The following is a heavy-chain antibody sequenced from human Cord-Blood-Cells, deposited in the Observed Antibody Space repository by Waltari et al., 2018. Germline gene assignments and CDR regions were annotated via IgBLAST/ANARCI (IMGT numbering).Heavy chain of an antibody. CDR3: ARDPESYGYFDY. Sequence: QVQLVESGGGVVQPGRSLRLSCAASGFTFSSYAMNWVRQAPGKGLEWVAVISYDGSNKYYADSVKGRFTISRDNSKNTLYLQMNSLRAEDTAVYYCARDPESYGYFDYWGQGTLVTVSS. V-gene: IGHV3-30-3*01. D-gene: IGHD5-18*01. J-gene: IGHJ4*02. CDR1: GFTFSSYA. CDR2: ISYDGSNK.